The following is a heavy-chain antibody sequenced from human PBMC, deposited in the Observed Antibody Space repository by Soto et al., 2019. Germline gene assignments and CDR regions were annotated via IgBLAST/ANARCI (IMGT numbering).Heavy chain of an antibody. CDR1: GFTFSSYA. D-gene: IGHD2-15*01. V-gene: IGHV3-23*01. CDR2: ISGSGGST. CDR3: AKASLDCSGGSCYSFDAFDI. Sequence: PGGSLRLSCAASGFTFSSYAMSWVRQAPGKGLEWVSAISGSGGSTYYADSVKGRFTISRDNSKNTLYLQMNSLRAEDTAVYYCAKASLDCSGGSCYSFDAFDIWGQGTMVTVSS. J-gene: IGHJ3*02.